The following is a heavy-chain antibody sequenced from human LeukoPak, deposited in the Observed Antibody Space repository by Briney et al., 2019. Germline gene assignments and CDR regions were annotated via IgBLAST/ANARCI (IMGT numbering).Heavy chain of an antibody. Sequence: ASVKVSCKASGYTFTSYGISWVRQAPGQGLEWMGWISAYNGNTNYAQKLQGRVTMTTDTSTNTAYMELRSLRSDDTAVYYCARDRGYYYDSSGYSPWGQGTLVTVSS. J-gene: IGHJ4*02. CDR1: GYTFTSYG. CDR2: ISAYNGNT. D-gene: IGHD3-22*01. CDR3: ARDRGYYYDSSGYSP. V-gene: IGHV1-18*01.